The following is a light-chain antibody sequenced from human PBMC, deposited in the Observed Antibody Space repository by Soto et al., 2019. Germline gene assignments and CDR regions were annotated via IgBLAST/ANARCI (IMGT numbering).Light chain of an antibody. J-gene: IGKJ1*01. CDR2: GAS. V-gene: IGKV3-20*01. CDR3: QQYGSSSWT. Sequence: EIVLTQSPGTLSLSPGERATLSCRASQSVSSSYLAWYQQKPGQAPRLLIYGASSRATGIPDRFSGSGSGTDFTLTISRLEPEDFAVYYCQQYGSSSWTVXQGTKADIK. CDR1: QSVSSSY.